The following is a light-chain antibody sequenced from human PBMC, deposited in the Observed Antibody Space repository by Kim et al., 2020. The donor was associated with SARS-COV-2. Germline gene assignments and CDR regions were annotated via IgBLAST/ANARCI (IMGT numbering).Light chain of an antibody. CDR1: INNVGNQG. CDR3: SAWDSSLSAWV. J-gene: IGLJ3*02. Sequence: SQTATLTCTGNINNVGNQGAAWLQQHQGNPPKLQVYRDTNRPSGISARFSASRSGSTASLTITGLQPEDEADYNCSAWDSSLSAWVFGGGTQLTVL. CDR2: RDT. V-gene: IGLV10-54*01.